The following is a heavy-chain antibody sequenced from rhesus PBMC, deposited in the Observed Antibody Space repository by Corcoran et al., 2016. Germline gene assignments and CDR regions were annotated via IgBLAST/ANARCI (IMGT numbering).Heavy chain of an antibody. CDR2: IRSGGST. D-gene: IGHD6-31*01. J-gene: IGHJ3*01. CDR1: GGSISSNY. Sequence: QVQLQQWGEGLVKPSETLSLTCAVYGGSISSNYWSWIRQPPGKGLGWIGRIRSGGSTNYNPSLKSRVTISIDTSKNQFSLKLSSVTAADTAVYYCARGGGVRQRLVHPIFDFWGQGLRVTVSS. V-gene: IGHV4-160*01. CDR3: ARGGGVRQRLVHPIFDF.